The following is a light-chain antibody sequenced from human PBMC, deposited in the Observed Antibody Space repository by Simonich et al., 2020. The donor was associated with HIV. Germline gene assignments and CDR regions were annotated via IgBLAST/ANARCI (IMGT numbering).Light chain of an antibody. Sequence: IQLTQSPSFLSASVGDRVTITCRASQGISSYLAWYQQKPGKAPKILIYAASTLQSGVPSRFSGSGSGTEFTLTISSLQAEDVAVYYCQQYYSTPLTFGPGTKVDIK. CDR3: QQYYSTPLT. J-gene: IGKJ3*01. CDR1: QGISSY. CDR2: AAS. V-gene: IGKV1-9*01.